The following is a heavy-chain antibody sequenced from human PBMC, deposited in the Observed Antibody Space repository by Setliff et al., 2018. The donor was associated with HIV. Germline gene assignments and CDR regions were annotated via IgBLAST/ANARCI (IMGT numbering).Heavy chain of an antibody. CDR2: VSPGGGST. CDR3: AKGTYSYDSSGPDY. V-gene: IGHV3-23*01. Sequence: TGGSLRLSCVASEFTFSNYAMTWVRQAPGKGLEWVSSVSPGGGSTYYADSVKGRFTISRDNSKNTLYLQMNSLRAEDTAVYYCAKGTYSYDSSGPDYWGQGTLVTVSS. CDR1: EFTFSNYA. D-gene: IGHD3-22*01. J-gene: IGHJ4*02.